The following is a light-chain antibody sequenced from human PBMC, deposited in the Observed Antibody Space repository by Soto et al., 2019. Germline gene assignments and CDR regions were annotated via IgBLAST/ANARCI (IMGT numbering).Light chain of an antibody. CDR3: QQRYSLPRT. CDR2: AAS. CDR1: QSISSY. Sequence: DIQMTQSPSSLSASVGDRVTITCRASQSISSYLNWYQQKPGKAPKLLIDAASSLQSGEPSRFSGSGSGTDFTLTISSLQSEDSATYFCQQRYSLPRTFGRGTKLEIK. V-gene: IGKV1-39*01. J-gene: IGKJ2*01.